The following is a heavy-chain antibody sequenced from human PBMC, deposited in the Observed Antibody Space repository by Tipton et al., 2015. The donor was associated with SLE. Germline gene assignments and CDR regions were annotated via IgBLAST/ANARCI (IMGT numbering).Heavy chain of an antibody. V-gene: IGHV3-15*01. CDR1: GFTFTNAW. J-gene: IGHJ4*02. D-gene: IGHD5-12*01. CDR3: IPRGYSGY. Sequence: SLRLSCTVSGFTFTNAWMSWVRQAPGKGLEWVGCIKSKADGGTTDYVAPVKGRFTMSRDDSKNTLYLQMNSLKTEDTAVYYCIPRGYSGYWGQGTLVTVSS. CDR2: IKSKADGGTT.